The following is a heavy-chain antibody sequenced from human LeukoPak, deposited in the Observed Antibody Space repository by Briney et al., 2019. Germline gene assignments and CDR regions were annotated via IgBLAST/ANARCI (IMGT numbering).Heavy chain of an antibody. D-gene: IGHD2-2*01. J-gene: IGHJ6*02. Sequence: SVKVSCKASGGTFSSYAISWVRQAPGQGLEWMGRIIPILGIANYAQKFQGRVTITADKSTSTAYMELSSLRSEDTAVYYCAREYCSSTSCYYYYGMDVWGQGTTVTVSS. CDR1: GGTFSSYA. V-gene: IGHV1-69*04. CDR3: AREYCSSTSCYYYYGMDV. CDR2: IIPILGIA.